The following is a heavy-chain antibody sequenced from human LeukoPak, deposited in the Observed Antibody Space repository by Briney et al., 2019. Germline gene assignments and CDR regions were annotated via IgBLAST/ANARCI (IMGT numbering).Heavy chain of an antibody. CDR3: AREASNWANGFDY. V-gene: IGHV3-48*03. Sequence: GGSLRLSCAASGFTFSSYEMNWVRQAPGKGLEWVSYISSSGSTIYYADSVKGRFTISRDNPKNSLYLQMNSLRAEDTAVYYCAREASNWANGFDYWGQGTLVTVSS. CDR2: ISSSGSTI. CDR1: GFTFSSYE. D-gene: IGHD2-8*01. J-gene: IGHJ4*02.